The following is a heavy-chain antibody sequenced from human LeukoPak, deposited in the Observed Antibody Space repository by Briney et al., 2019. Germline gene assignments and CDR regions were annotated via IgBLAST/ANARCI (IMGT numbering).Heavy chain of an antibody. CDR2: INHSGST. D-gene: IGHD5/OR15-5a*01. CDR3: ARGKIIWSTPGGNWFDL. Sequence: SETLSLTCAVYGGSFSGYYWSWIRQPPGKGLEWIGEINHSGSTKYNPSLKSRVTISVDTSKNQFSLKLSSVTAADTAAYYCARGKIIWSTPGGNWFDLWGQGTLVTVSS. V-gene: IGHV4-34*01. J-gene: IGHJ5*02. CDR1: GGSFSGYY.